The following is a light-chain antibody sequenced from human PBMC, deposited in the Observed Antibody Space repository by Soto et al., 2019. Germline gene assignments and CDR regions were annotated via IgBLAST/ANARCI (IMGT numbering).Light chain of an antibody. CDR1: QSVSNNY. V-gene: IGKV3-20*01. CDR3: QQYGSSPPYT. J-gene: IGKJ2*01. Sequence: VLTQSPGTLSLSPGERATLSCRASQSVSNNYLAWYQQKPGQAPRLLIFGSSDRATGIPDRFSSSGSGTDFTLTISRLEPEDFAVYYCQQYGSSPPYTFGQGTKLEIK. CDR2: GSS.